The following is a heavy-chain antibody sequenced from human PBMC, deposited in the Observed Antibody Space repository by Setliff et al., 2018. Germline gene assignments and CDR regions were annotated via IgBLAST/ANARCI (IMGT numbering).Heavy chain of an antibody. V-gene: IGHV4-59*11. CDR1: GGSIGSHY. J-gene: IGHJ4*02. CDR3: AREQGRSYYDSSGFDY. Sequence: SETLSLTCSVSGGSIGSHYWSWIRLSPGKGLEWIAYIHHSGSTDYNPSLKSRVTLSMDTSKNHFSLKLTSLTAADTAIYYCAREQGRSYYDSSGFDYWGQGTLVTSPQ. CDR2: IHHSGST. D-gene: IGHD3-22*01.